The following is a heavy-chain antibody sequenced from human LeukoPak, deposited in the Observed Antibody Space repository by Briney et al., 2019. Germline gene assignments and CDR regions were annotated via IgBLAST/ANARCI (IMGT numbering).Heavy chain of an antibody. CDR3: ARRAGAYSHPYDY. CDR2: IRNSAGST. J-gene: IGHJ4*02. CDR1: GFTFSSHG. Sequence: GGSLRLSCAASGFTFSSHGMSWVRQAPGKGLEWVSAIRNSAGSTNYADSVKGRFTISRDNSRNTLYLQMNSLRAEDTAVYYCARRAGAYSHPYDYWGQGTLVTVSS. V-gene: IGHV3-23*01. D-gene: IGHD4/OR15-4a*01.